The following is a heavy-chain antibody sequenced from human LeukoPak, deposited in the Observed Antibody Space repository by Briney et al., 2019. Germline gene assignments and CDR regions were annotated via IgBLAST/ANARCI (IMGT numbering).Heavy chain of an antibody. CDR3: ARSGESGGSFH. Sequence: GGSLRLSCAASGFTFSSYSMNWVRQAPGKGLEWVSYISSSSSTIYYADSVKGRFTISRDNAKNSLYLQMNSLRAEDTAVYYCARSGESGGSFHWGQGTLVTVSS. D-gene: IGHD2-15*01. V-gene: IGHV3-48*04. J-gene: IGHJ4*02. CDR2: ISSSSSTI. CDR1: GFTFSSYS.